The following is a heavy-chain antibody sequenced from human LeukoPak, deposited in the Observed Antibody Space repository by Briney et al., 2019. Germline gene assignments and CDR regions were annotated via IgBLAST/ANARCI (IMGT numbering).Heavy chain of an antibody. CDR2: IYPGDSDT. CDR3: ARKDGRSTYYYYYGMDV. CDR1: GYSFTSYW. J-gene: IGHJ6*02. V-gene: IGHV5-51*01. D-gene: IGHD2-15*01. Sequence: GESLKISCKGSGYSFTSYWIGWVRQMPGKGLEWMGIIYPGDSDTRYSPSFQGQVTISADKSISTAYLQWSSLKASDTAMYYCARKDGRSTYYYYYGMDVWGQGTTVTASS.